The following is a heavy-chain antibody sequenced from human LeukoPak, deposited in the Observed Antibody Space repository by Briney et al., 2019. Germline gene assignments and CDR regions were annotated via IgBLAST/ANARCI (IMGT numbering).Heavy chain of an antibody. CDR1: GFTFSSYG. CDR3: AKDLFSYYGAGSYSFAFDI. D-gene: IGHD3-10*01. J-gene: IGHJ3*02. V-gene: IGHV3-30*18. CDR2: ISYDGSNK. Sequence: GWSLILSWAASGFTFSSYGRRGVRQAPGKGLELVAVISYDGSNKYYPDSVKGGITISSDNSKNTLYLQMNGLTEEDTAVYDCAKDLFSYYGAGSYSFAFDIWGQGTMVTVSS.